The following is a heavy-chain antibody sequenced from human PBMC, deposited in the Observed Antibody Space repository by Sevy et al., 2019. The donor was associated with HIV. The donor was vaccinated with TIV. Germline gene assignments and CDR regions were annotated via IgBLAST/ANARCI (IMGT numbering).Heavy chain of an antibody. J-gene: IGHJ6*02. V-gene: IGHV4-59*01. D-gene: IGHD2-2*01. CDR3: ARDCSSTTCLWGLDV. CDR1: GDSISSSY. CDR2: IYYSGIT. Sequence: SETLSLTCTVSGDSISSSYWSWIRQPPGKGLEWIGYIYYSGITNYNPSLKSRVTISRDMSKNQFSLKLSSVTAADTAVYHCARDCSSTTCLWGLDVWGQGTTVTVSS.